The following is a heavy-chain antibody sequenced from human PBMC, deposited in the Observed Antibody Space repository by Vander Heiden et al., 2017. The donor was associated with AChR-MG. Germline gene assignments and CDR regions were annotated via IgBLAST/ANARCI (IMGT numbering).Heavy chain of an antibody. J-gene: IGHJ4*02. CDR3: ARDCSGGSCNPFDY. CDR2: IYYSGST. V-gene: IGHV4-31*03. CDR1: GGSLSSGGYY. D-gene: IGHD2-15*01. Sequence: QVQLQESGPGLVKPSQTLSPTCTFSGGSLSSGGYYWSWIRQHPGKGLEWIGYIYYSGSTYYNPSLKSRVTISADTSKNQFSLKLSSVTAADTAVYYCARDCSGGSCNPFDYWGQGTLVTVSS.